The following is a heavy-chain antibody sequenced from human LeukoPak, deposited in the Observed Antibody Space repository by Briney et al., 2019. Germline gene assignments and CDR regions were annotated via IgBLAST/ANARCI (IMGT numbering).Heavy chain of an antibody. J-gene: IGHJ4*02. Sequence: PGGSLRLSCAASGFTFSSYWMHWVRQAPGKGLEWLSSISSSSSYIYYADSVKGRFTISRDNAKNSLYLQMDSLRAEDTAVYYCAREKVPAELDYWGQGTLVTVSS. CDR3: AREKVPAELDY. CDR1: GFTFSSYW. CDR2: ISSSSSYI. V-gene: IGHV3-21*01. D-gene: IGHD2-2*01.